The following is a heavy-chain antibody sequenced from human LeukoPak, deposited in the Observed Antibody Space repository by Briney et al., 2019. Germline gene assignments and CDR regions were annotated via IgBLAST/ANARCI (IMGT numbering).Heavy chain of an antibody. CDR1: GGSISSYY. D-gene: IGHD3-10*01. J-gene: IGHJ5*02. V-gene: IGHV4-59*08. Sequence: SETLSLTCTVSGGSISSYYWSWIRQPPGKGLEWIGYIYYSGSTNYNPSLKSRVTISVDTSKNQFSLKLSSVTAADTAVYHCARHSNYGSGSYYRYWFDPWGQGTLVTVSS. CDR3: ARHSNYGSGSYYRYWFDP. CDR2: IYYSGST.